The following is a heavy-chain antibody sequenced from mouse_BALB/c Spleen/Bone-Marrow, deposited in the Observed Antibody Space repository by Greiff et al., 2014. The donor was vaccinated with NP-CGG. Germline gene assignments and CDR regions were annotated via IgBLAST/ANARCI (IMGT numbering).Heavy chain of an antibody. Sequence: QVHVKQSGPELVRAGASVKMSCQASGYKFTHYWMHWGEQRPGQSPEWIGMIDPSNSETRLNQKFMDKATLNVDKSSNTAYMQLSSLTSEDSAVYYYAKNHYAMDYWGQGTSVTVSS. CDR2: IDPSNSET. J-gene: IGHJ4*01. CDR3: AKNHYAMDY. V-gene: IGHV1-74*01. CDR1: GYKFTHYW.